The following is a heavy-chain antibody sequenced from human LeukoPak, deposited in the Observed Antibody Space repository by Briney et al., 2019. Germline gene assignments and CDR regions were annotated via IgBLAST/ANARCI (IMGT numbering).Heavy chain of an antibody. V-gene: IGHV1-2*06. CDR2: INPNSGGT. Sequence: ASVKVSCKVSGYTLTELSMHWVRQAPGQGLEWMGRINPNSGGTNYAQKFQGRVTMTRDTSISTAYMELSRLRSDDTAVYYCARVGSDYYYGMDVWGQGTTVTVSS. CDR1: GYTLTELS. CDR3: ARVGSDYYYGMDV. J-gene: IGHJ6*02.